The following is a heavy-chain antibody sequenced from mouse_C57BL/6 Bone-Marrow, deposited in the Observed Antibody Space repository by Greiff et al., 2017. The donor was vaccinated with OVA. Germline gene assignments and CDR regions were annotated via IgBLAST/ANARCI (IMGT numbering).Heavy chain of an antibody. CDR1: GFTFSSYT. J-gene: IGHJ2*01. V-gene: IGHV5-9*01. D-gene: IGHD2-10*01. CDR3: ARDLLHFDY. Sequence: EVMLVESGGGLVKPGGSLKLSCAASGFTFSSYTMSWVRQTPEKRLEWVATISGGGGNTYYPDSVKGRFTISRDNAKNTLYLQMSSLRSEDTALYYCARDLLHFDYWGQGTTLTVSS. CDR2: ISGGGGNT.